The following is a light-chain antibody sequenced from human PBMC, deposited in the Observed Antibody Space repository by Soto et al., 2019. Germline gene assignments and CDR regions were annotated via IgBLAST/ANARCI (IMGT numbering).Light chain of an antibody. CDR3: AAWDDSLSGLYV. J-gene: IGLJ1*01. CDR1: SSNIGSNY. CDR2: SNN. Sequence: QSVVTQPPSASGTPGQRVTISCSGSSSNIGSNYVYWYQQLPGTAPKLLIYSNNQRPSGVPDRFSGSKSGTSASLAISGLRSEDEADYYCAAWDDSLSGLYVFGTGTNSPS. V-gene: IGLV1-47*02.